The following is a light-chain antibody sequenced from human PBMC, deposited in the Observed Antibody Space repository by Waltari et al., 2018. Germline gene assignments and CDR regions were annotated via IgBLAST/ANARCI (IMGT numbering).Light chain of an antibody. CDR3: HQTYSTPQGT. Sequence: DIQMTQSPSSLSASVGDRVTITCRASQSIDTFLNWYQQKPGKAPKLLVYGASSLQTGVPSRFSGRGSGTDFTLTINSLQPEDFATYYCHQTYSTPQGTFGQGTKVEIK. J-gene: IGKJ1*01. CDR2: GAS. CDR1: QSIDTF. V-gene: IGKV1-39*01.